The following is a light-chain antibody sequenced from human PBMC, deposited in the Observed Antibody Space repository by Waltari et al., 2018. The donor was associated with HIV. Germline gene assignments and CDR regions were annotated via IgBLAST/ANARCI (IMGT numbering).Light chain of an antibody. CDR3: QQYHSIPWT. J-gene: IGKJ1*01. CDR1: PRVLYYSNNRNY. Sequence: DIVMTQSPDSLAVSLGERATLNCKSSPRVLYYSNNRNYLAWYQQKPGHSPNLLIYWASTRESGVPDRFSGSGSGTDFTLTISSLQAEDVAVYYCQQYHSIPWTFGHGTKVEIK. V-gene: IGKV4-1*01. CDR2: WAS.